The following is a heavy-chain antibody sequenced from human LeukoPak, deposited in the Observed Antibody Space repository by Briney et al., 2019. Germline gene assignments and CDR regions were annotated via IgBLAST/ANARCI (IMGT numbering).Heavy chain of an antibody. V-gene: IGHV3-73*01. CDR1: GFSFIGSP. D-gene: IGHD1-26*01. J-gene: IGHJ3*01. CDR3: TRVNLSSDSYYDAFDL. Sequence: PGGSLRLSCAASGFSFIGSPMHWVRQPSGKGLEWVGRVRSKDNNYATTYTASVKGRFTISRDDSKNTAYLQMNSLEIEDTAVYYCTRVNLSSDSYYDAFDLWGQGTLVTVFS. CDR2: VRSKDNNYAT.